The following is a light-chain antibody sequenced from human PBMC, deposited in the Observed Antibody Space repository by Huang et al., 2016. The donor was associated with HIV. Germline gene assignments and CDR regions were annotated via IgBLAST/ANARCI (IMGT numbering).Light chain of an antibody. J-gene: IGKJ4*01. CDR1: QSVSNSY. Sequence: ELVLTQSPGTLSLSPGERATLSCRASQSVSNSYLAWYQQKPGQAPRLLLYGASSRATGIPDRFRGSGSGTDFTLTISRLEPEDFAVYYCQQYGSSPLTFGGGTKVEIK. CDR3: QQYGSSPLT. CDR2: GAS. V-gene: IGKV3-20*01.